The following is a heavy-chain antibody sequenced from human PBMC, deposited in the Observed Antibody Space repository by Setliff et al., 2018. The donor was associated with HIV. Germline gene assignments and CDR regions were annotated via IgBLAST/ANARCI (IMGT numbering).Heavy chain of an antibody. Sequence: LSXTCTVSGCSISSGSYYWSWIRQPAGKGLEWIGRIFSSGSTSYNPSLKSRVTMSVDTSKNQFSLKLSSVTAADTAVYYCARAVAGTLVWSLWGQGTLVTVSS. CDR2: IFSSGST. J-gene: IGHJ4*02. CDR3: ARAVAGTLVWSL. D-gene: IGHD6-13*01. V-gene: IGHV4-61*02. CDR1: GCSISSGSYY.